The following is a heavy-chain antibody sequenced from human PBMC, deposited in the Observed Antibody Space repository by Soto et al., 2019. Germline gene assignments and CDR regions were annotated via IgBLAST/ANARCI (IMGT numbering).Heavy chain of an antibody. V-gene: IGHV4-59*08. Sequence: ASETLSLTCTVSGGSISSYYWSWIRQPPGKGLEWIGYIYYSGSTNYNPSLKSRVTISVDTSKNQFSLKLSSVTAADTAVYYCARHDQYYDFWSPRDKAYYYYYMDVWGKGTTVTVSS. CDR3: ARHDQYYDFWSPRDKAYYYYYMDV. J-gene: IGHJ6*03. CDR2: IYYSGST. CDR1: GGSISSYY. D-gene: IGHD3-3*01.